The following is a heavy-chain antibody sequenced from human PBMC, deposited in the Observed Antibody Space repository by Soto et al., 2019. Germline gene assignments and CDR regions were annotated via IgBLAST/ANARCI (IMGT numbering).Heavy chain of an antibody. CDR2: ISYDGSNK. D-gene: IGHD2-15*01. J-gene: IGHJ5*02. CDR1: GFNFSSYG. CDR3: AKDRRVVAATNWFDP. V-gene: IGHV3-30*18. Sequence: GGSLRLSCAASGFNFSSYGMHWVRQAPGKGLEWVAVISYDGSNKYYADSVKGRFTISRDNSKNTLYLQMNSLRAEDTDVYYWAKDRRVVAATNWFDPWGEGTL.